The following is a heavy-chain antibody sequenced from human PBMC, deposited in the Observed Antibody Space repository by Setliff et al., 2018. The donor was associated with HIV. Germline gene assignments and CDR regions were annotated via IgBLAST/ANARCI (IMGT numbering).Heavy chain of an antibody. Sequence: GASVKVSCKASGYTFNNYYMHWVRQAPGQGLEWMGIINPSDNRTYYAQKFQGRVTMTRDTSTSSVYMELRSLRSEDTAVYYCARGPPIVVVPAALLTFDYYMDVWGKGTTVTVSS. D-gene: IGHD2-2*01. CDR2: INPSDNRT. CDR3: ARGPPIVVVPAALLTFDYYMDV. V-gene: IGHV1-46*02. CDR1: GYTFNNYY. J-gene: IGHJ6*03.